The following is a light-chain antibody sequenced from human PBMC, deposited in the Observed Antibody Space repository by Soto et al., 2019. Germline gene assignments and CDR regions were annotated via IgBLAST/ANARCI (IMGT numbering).Light chain of an antibody. V-gene: IGLV1-44*01. CDR2: SNN. CDR3: AAWDGSLNAVT. J-gene: IGLJ2*01. Sequence: QSVLTQPPSASGTPGQRVTISCSGSTSNIGGNTVNWYQQLPGTAPKLLIYSNNQRPSGVPDRFSGSKSGNSASLAISRLQSEDEAAYYFAAWDGSLNAVTFGGGTKLTVL. CDR1: TSNIGGNT.